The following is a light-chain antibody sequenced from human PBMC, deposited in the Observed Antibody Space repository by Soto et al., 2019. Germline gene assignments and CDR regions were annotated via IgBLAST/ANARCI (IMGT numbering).Light chain of an antibody. J-gene: IGKJ1*01. CDR1: QSVSSY. V-gene: IGKV3-11*01. CDR3: QQYGSSPRT. Sequence: EIVLTQYTATLSLSPGERATLSCSASQSVSSYLAWYQQKPGQAPRLLIYDASNRATGIPARFSGSGSGTDFTLTISRLEPEDFAVYYCQQYGSSPRTFGQGTKVDI. CDR2: DAS.